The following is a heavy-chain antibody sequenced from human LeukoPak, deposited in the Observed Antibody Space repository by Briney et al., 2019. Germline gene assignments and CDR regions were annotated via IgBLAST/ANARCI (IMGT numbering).Heavy chain of an antibody. Sequence: GGSLRLSCAASGFTFSTYSMNWVRQAPGKGLEWVSSISTSSSYIYYADAVKGRFTISRDNAKNSLYLQINSLRAEDTAVYYCARVGLDRRGYSGYEAFDYWGQGTLVTVSS. D-gene: IGHD5-12*01. CDR3: ARVGLDRRGYSGYEAFDY. V-gene: IGHV3-21*01. J-gene: IGHJ4*02. CDR1: GFTFSTYS. CDR2: ISTSSSYI.